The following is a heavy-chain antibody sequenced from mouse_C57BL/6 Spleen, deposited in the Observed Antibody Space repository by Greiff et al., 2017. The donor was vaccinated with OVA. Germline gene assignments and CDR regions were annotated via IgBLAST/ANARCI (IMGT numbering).Heavy chain of an antibody. CDR2: IDPSDSYT. V-gene: IGHV1-69*01. CDR1: GYTFTSYW. D-gene: IGHD2-2*01. J-gene: IGHJ2*01. Sequence: VQLQQPGAELVMPGASVKLSCKASGYTFTSYWMHWVKQRPGQGLEWIGEIDPSDSYTNYNQKFKGKSTLTVDKSSSTAYMQLSSLTSEDSAVYYCARSYGYDGVDYWGQGTILTVSS. CDR3: ARSYGYDGVDY.